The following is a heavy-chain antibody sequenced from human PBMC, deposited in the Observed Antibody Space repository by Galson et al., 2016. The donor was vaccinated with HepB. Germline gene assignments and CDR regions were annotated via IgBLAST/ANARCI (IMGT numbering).Heavy chain of an antibody. J-gene: IGHJ6*02. CDR1: GFTFSSYG. Sequence: SLRLPCAASGFTFSSYGMRWVRQAPGKGLEWVALTWYDGSNKYYTDSVKGRFTISRDNSKNTLYPQMNSLRAEDTAVYYCARESVAYDILTSYDEYYNGMDVWGQGTTVTVSS. CDR2: TWYDGSNK. D-gene: IGHD3-9*01. V-gene: IGHV3-33*01. CDR3: ARESVAYDILTSYDEYYNGMDV.